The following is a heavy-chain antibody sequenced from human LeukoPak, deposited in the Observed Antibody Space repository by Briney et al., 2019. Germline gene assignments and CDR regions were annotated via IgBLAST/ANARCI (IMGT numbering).Heavy chain of an antibody. Sequence: ASVKVSCKASGYTFTGYYMHWVRQAPGQGLEWMGWINPNSGGTNYAQKFQGRVTMTRDTSISTAYMELSRLRSEDTAVYYCAREGYSSSPYFDYWGQGTLVTVSS. D-gene: IGHD6-6*01. CDR3: AREGYSSSPYFDY. CDR2: INPNSGGT. J-gene: IGHJ4*02. CDR1: GYTFTGYY. V-gene: IGHV1-2*02.